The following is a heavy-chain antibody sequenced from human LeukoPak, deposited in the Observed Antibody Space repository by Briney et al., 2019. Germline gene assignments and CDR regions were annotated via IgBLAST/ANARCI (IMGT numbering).Heavy chain of an antibody. V-gene: IGHV4-59*01. CDR2: IYYSGST. Sequence: SETLSLTCTVSGGSISSYYWSWIRQPPGKGLECIGYIYYSGSTNYNPSLKSRVTISVDTSKNQFSLKLSSVTAADTAVYYCARGQRYYYDSSGPYYFDYWGQGTQVTVSS. CDR3: ARGQRYYYDSSGPYYFDY. D-gene: IGHD3-22*01. CDR1: GGSISSYY. J-gene: IGHJ4*02.